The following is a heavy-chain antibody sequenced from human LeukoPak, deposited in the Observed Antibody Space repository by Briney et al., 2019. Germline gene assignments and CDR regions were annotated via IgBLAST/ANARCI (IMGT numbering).Heavy chain of an antibody. D-gene: IGHD6-19*01. J-gene: IGHJ4*02. V-gene: IGHV3-23*01. CDR2: ISVSGDLT. CDR3: AKFEMRISMTGHFDQ. CDR1: GFMFSSYA. Sequence: AGGSLRLSCAASGFMFSSYAMNWVRQAPKKGLEWVSTISVSGDLTYYADSVKGRFTISRDNSKNTLYLQMNSLRAEDTAVYHCAKFEMRISMTGHFDQWGQGTLVTVSS.